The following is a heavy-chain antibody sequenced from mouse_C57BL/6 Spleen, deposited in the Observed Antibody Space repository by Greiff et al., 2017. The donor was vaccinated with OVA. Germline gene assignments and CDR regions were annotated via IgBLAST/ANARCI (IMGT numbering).Heavy chain of an antibody. CDR1: GYAFTNYL. Sequence: QVQLQQSGAELVRPGTSVKVSCKASGYAFTNYLIEWVKQRPGQGLEWIGVINPGSGGTNYNEKFKGKATLTADKSSSTAYMQLSSLTSEDSAVYFCASGGKRGANWEIYYAMDYWGQGTSVTVSS. CDR3: ASGGKRGANWEIYYAMDY. V-gene: IGHV1-54*01. J-gene: IGHJ4*01. D-gene: IGHD4-1*01. CDR2: INPGSGGT.